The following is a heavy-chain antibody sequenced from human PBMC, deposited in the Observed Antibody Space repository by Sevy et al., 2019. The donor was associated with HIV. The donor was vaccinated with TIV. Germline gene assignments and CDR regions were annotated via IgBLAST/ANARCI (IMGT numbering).Heavy chain of an antibody. Sequence: GGSLRLSCVASGSGFRFDDYAMNWVRQAPGKGLEWVAGISWNGLSTGYGDSVKGRATISRDNAKNSVYLQMNNLRDEDTAVYYCAKDTVPVGFRYDCQYTYYYGMDVWGQGTTVTVSS. V-gene: IGHV3-9*01. J-gene: IGHJ6*02. CDR3: AKDTVPVGFRYDCQYTYYYGMDV. CDR1: GSGFRFDDYA. D-gene: IGHD5-18*01. CDR2: ISWNGLST.